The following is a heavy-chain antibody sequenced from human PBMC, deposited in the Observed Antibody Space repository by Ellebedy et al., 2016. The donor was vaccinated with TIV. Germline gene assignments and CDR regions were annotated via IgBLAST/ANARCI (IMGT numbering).Heavy chain of an antibody. CDR1: GYTFTGYY. V-gene: IGHV1-2*02. CDR3: AKVYESSGTGPYYNYYYGLDV. Sequence: AASVKVSCKTSGYTFTGYYMHWVRQAPGQGLEWMGWINPNTGGSSSAQKFQDRVTMTRDTSISTAYMELSSLRSDDTAVYYCAKVYESSGTGPYYNYYYGLDVWGLGTTITVSS. J-gene: IGHJ6*02. CDR2: INPNTGGS. D-gene: IGHD6-13*01.